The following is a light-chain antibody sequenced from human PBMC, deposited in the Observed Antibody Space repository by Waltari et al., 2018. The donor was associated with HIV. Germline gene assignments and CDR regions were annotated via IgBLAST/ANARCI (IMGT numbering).Light chain of an antibody. CDR1: SSNIGAGYD. J-gene: IGLJ2*01. CDR2: VNI. Sequence: QSVLTQPPSVSGAPGQRVTISCTGSSSNIGAGYDVHWYQQLPGTAPKLLIYVNIKRPSGVPDRFSGSKSGSSASLAITGLQAEDEAHYYCQSFDSSLTTSGVIFGGGTKLTVL. V-gene: IGLV1-40*01. CDR3: QSFDSSLTTSGVI.